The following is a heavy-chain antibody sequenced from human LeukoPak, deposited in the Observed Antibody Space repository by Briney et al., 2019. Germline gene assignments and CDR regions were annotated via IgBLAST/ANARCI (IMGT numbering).Heavy chain of an antibody. J-gene: IGHJ5*02. D-gene: IGHD2-2*01. CDR3: AKGMMPDWFDP. CDR1: GGSMNDYY. Sequence: SETLSLTCTVSGGSMNDYYWTWVRQPPGRGLEWIGYIFDIGNTNYNPSLKSRVTISLATSKNQFSLRLNSVTAADTAVYYCAKGMMPDWFDPWGQGTLVTVSS. V-gene: IGHV4-59*01. CDR2: IFDIGNT.